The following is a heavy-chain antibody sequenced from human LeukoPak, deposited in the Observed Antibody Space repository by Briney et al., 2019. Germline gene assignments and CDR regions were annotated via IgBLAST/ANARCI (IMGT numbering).Heavy chain of an antibody. D-gene: IGHD3-3*01. CDR2: ISSSAGTI. Sequence: GGSLRLSCAASGFTFSSYSMNWVRQAPGKGPEWVSYISSSAGTINYADSVKGRFTISRDNAKNSLYLQVNSLRVEDTAVYYCAKDRSEGRITIFGVVPTSPDYWGQGTLVTVSS. CDR1: GFTFSSYS. J-gene: IGHJ4*02. V-gene: IGHV3-48*04. CDR3: AKDRSEGRITIFGVVPTSPDY.